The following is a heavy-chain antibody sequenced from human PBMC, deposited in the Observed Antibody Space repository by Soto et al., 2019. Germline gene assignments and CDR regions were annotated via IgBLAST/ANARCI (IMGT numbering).Heavy chain of an antibody. CDR2: IYYSGST. CDR3: ARGVLLWFGELLGWFDP. Sequence: SETLSLTCTVSGGSISSYYWSWIRQPPGEGLEWIGYIYYSGSTNYNPSLKSRVTISVDTSKNQFSLKLSSVTAADTAVYYCARGVLLWFGELLGWFDPWGQGTLVTVSS. V-gene: IGHV4-59*08. J-gene: IGHJ5*02. D-gene: IGHD3-10*01. CDR1: GGSISSYY.